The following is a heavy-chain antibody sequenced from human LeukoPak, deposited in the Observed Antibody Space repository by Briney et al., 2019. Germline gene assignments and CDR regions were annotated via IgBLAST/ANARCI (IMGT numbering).Heavy chain of an antibody. Sequence: SETLSLTCAVYGRSFSGHSWNWIRQPPGKGLEWIGEIDHSGSTSYNPSLKRRLTISLDTSKSQFSLRLNSVTAADTAVYYCAGGFRKRLGVHILTYFYNYHMDVWGKGTTVTVSS. CDR3: AGGFRKRLGVHILTYFYNYHMDV. CDR1: GRSFSGHS. D-gene: IGHD3-9*01. CDR2: IDHSGST. J-gene: IGHJ6*03. V-gene: IGHV4-34*01.